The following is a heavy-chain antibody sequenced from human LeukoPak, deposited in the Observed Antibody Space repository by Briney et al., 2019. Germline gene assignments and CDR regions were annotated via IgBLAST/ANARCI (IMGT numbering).Heavy chain of an antibody. CDR2: INQNGSQR. Sequence: GGSLRLSCSSSGFTFGNFWMSWVRQVPGKGLEWVANINQNGSQRHYVDSVRGRFSISRDNAKKSLFLQMSRLRVEDTAIYYCTRGGYWVDYWGQGTLVTVPS. CDR1: GFTFGNFW. D-gene: IGHD6-25*01. CDR3: TRGGYWVDY. V-gene: IGHV3-7*03. J-gene: IGHJ4*02.